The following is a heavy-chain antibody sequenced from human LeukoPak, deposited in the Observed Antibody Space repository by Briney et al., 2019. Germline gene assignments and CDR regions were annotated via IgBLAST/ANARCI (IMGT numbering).Heavy chain of an antibody. J-gene: IGHJ3*02. CDR3: ASGYASNGYDRNDGFDI. CDR1: GASINSDGCY. Sequence: SQTLSLIPTVSGASINSDGCYCSWIRQHPGKGLEWIGYIYYSGSTYYNPSLKSRVTVSVDTSKNQFSLKLSSVTAADTAVYYCASGYASNGYDRNDGFDIWGQGTMVTVSS. V-gene: IGHV4-31*03. CDR2: IYYSGST. D-gene: IGHD3-22*01.